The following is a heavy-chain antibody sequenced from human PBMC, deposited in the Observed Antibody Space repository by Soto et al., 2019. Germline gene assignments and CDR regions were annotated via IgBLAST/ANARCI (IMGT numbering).Heavy chain of an antibody. CDR1: GDSVSSKSAA. CDR3: ARVPNPFRLKIGYEDDFES. Sequence: SQTLSLTCAISGDSVSSKSAAWNWIRQSPSRGLEWLGRTYYRSKWYNDYAVSVKSRITINPDTSKNQFSLQLNSVTPEDTAVYYCARVPNPFRLKIGYEDDFESWGHGTMVTVSS. J-gene: IGHJ3*01. CDR2: TYYRSKWYN. D-gene: IGHD5-12*01. V-gene: IGHV6-1*01.